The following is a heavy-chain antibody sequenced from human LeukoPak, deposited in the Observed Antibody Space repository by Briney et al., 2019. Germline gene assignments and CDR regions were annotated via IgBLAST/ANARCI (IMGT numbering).Heavy chain of an antibody. V-gene: IGHV3-30*18. J-gene: IGHJ6*02. CDR3: AKDGVVAGKYYSYGMDV. D-gene: IGHD6-19*01. CDR1: GFTFSSYG. Sequence: GGSLRLSCAASGFTFSSYGMHWVRQAPGKGLEWVAVISYDGSNKYYADSVKGRFTISRDNSKNTLYLQMNSLRAEDTAVYYCAKDGVVAGKYYSYGMDVWGQGTTVTVSS. CDR2: ISYDGSNK.